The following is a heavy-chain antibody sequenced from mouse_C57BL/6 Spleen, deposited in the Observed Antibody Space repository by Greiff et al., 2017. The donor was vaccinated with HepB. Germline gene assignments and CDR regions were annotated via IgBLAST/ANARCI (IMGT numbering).Heavy chain of an antibody. CDR1: GFTFSSYT. Sequence: DVMLVESGGGLVKPGGSLKLSCAASGFTFSSYTMSWVRQTPEKRLEWVATISGGGGNTYYPDSVKGRFTISRDNAKNTLYLQMSSLRSEDTALYYCARHDGSSYGWYFDVWGTGTTVTVSS. J-gene: IGHJ1*03. CDR3: ARHDGSSYGWYFDV. D-gene: IGHD1-1*01. CDR2: ISGGGGNT. V-gene: IGHV5-9*01.